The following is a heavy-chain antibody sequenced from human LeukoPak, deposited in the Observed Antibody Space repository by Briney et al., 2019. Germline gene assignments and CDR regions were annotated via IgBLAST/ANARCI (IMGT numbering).Heavy chain of an antibody. J-gene: IGHJ3*02. V-gene: IGHV3-23*01. Sequence: GGSLRLSCAASGFTFITYGMSWVRQAPGKGLKWVSPISGSGGSTNYADSVKGRFTISRDNSKNTLYLQMNSLRAEDTAVYYCLYGSGSYPHVFDIWGQGTMVSVSS. CDR2: ISGSGGST. D-gene: IGHD3-10*01. CDR1: GFTFITYG. CDR3: LYGSGSYPHVFDI.